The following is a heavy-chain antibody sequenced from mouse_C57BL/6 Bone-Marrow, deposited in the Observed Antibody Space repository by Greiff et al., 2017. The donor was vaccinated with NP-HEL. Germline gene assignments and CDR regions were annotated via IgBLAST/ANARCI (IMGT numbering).Heavy chain of an antibody. CDR1: GFTFSDYY. V-gene: IGHV5-16*01. CDR3: AREGGLRRRTYAMDD. CDR2: INYDGSST. Sequence: VKMVESEGGLVQPGSSMKLSCTASGFTFSDYYMAWVRQVPEKGLEWVANINYDGSSTYYLDSLKSRFIISRDNAKNILYLQMRSLKSEDTATYYCAREGGLRRRTYAMDDWGQGTSVTVSS. J-gene: IGHJ4*01. D-gene: IGHD2-4*01.